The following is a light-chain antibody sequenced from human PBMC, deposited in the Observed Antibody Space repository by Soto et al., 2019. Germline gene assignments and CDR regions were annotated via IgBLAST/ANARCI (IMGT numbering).Light chain of an antibody. V-gene: IGKV3-20*01. J-gene: IGKJ1*01. CDR2: GAS. Sequence: EIVLTQSPGTLSLSPWERATLAFMASQSVSNNYLAWYQQKPGQAPRLLIYGASNRATGIPDRFSGSGSGTDFTLTISRLEPEDFAVYYCQQYGSSGTFGQGTKVDI. CDR3: QQYGSSGT. CDR1: QSVSNNY.